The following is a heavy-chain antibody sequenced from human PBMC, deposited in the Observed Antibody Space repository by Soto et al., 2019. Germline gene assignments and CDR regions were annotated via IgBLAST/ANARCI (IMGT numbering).Heavy chain of an antibody. D-gene: IGHD2-21*02. J-gene: IGHJ4*02. CDR3: AKDQTDVTLFDY. CDR1: GFTFSSYA. Sequence: GGSLRLCCAASGFTFSSYAMSWVRQAPGKGLEWVSSISGRGVDTLYADSAKGRFTISRDNSRNTLYLQVNSLRAEDTAVYYCAKDQTDVTLFDYWGQGTLVTVSS. CDR2: ISGRGVDT. V-gene: IGHV3-23*01.